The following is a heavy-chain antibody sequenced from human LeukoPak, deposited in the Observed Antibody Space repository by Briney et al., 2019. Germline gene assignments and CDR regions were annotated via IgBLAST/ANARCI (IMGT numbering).Heavy chain of an antibody. D-gene: IGHD3-10*01. CDR3: ASRPADTTWYGVIDY. CDR2: IYYNGYT. V-gene: IGHV4-59*11. CDR1: GGSINSQY. Sequence: PWETLSLTCSVSGGSINSQYWSWIRQPPGKGLEWIGYIYYNGYTKYNPSLERRVTMSVDTSRAQFFQRQNPVTAADKAIYYCASRPADTTWYGVIDYWSQGTLVTVSS. J-gene: IGHJ4*02.